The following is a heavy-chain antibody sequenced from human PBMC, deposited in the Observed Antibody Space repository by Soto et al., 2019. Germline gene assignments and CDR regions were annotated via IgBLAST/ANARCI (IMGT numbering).Heavy chain of an antibody. V-gene: IGHV4-31*03. J-gene: IGHJ6*02. Sequence: ASEPLSLTCTFAGGSISSGGYYLTWIHQHPGKGLEWIGYNYYSGITYYNPSLKSRVTISLDTSKNQFSLKLSSVTAADTAVYYCARGSSIAGLYYGMDVWGQGTTVTVSS. CDR1: GGSISSGGYY. CDR2: NYYSGIT. CDR3: ARGSSIAGLYYGMDV. D-gene: IGHD6-6*01.